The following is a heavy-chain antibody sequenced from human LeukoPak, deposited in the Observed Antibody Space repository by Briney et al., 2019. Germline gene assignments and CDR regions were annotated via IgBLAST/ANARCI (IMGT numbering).Heavy chain of an antibody. V-gene: IGHV4-39*07. Sequence: SETLSLTCTVSGGFISSSSYYWGWIRQPPGKGLEWIGSIYYSGTTYYNPSLKSRVTISVDTSKNQFSLKLSSVTAADTAVYYCARGRITAAGYYYYYGMDVWGQGTTVTVSS. J-gene: IGHJ6*02. D-gene: IGHD6-13*01. CDR3: ARGRITAAGYYYYYGMDV. CDR2: IYYSGTT. CDR1: GGFISSSSYY.